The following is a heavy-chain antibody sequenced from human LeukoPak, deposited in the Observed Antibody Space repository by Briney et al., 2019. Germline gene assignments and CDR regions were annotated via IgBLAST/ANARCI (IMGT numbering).Heavy chain of an antibody. CDR2: ISGSGGST. CDR3: AKSEDQNGFLPAGIVGGYYGNDAFDI. J-gene: IGHJ3*02. V-gene: IGHV3-23*01. CDR1: GFTFSSYA. D-gene: IGHD3-3*01. Sequence: PGGSLRLSCAASGFTFSSYAMSWVRQAPGKGLEWVSAISGSGGSTYYADSVKGRFTISRDNSKNTLYLQMNSLRAEDTAVYYCAKSEDQNGFLPAGIVGGYYGNDAFDIWGQGTMVTVSS.